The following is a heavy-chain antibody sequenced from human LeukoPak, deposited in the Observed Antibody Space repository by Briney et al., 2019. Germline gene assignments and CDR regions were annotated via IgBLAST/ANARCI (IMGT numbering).Heavy chain of an antibody. D-gene: IGHD3-10*01. J-gene: IGHJ6*03. CDR1: GGSISSSSYY. Sequence: SETLSLTCTVSGGSISSSSYYWGWIRQPPGKGLEWIGSIYYSGSTYYNPSLKSRVTISVDTSKNQFSLKLSSVTAADTAVYYCARVRYYYGSGSPRNYYYYYYMDVWGKGTTVTVSS. CDR2: IYYSGST. CDR3: ARVRYYYGSGSPRNYYYYYYMDV. V-gene: IGHV4-39*01.